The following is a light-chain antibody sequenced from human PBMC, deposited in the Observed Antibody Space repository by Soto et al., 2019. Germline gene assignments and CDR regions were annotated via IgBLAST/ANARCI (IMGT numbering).Light chain of an antibody. CDR3: SSYTSSSTPLV. CDR1: SSDVGGYNY. V-gene: IGLV2-14*01. J-gene: IGLJ1*01. CDR2: EVS. Sequence: QSVLTQPASVSGSPGQSITISCTGTSSDVGGYNYVSWYQQHPGKAPKLMIYEVSNRPPGVSNRFSGSKSGNTASLTISGLQAEDEADYYCSSYTSSSTPLVFGTGTKVTVL.